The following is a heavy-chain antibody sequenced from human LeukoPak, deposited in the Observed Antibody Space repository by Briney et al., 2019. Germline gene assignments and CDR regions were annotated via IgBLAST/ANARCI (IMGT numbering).Heavy chain of an antibody. CDR3: ARDGQYSSSSIITYYYYYGMDV. V-gene: IGHV1-18*01. CDR1: GYTFTSYG. CDR2: ISAYNGNT. J-gene: IGHJ6*02. D-gene: IGHD6-13*01. Sequence: GSVKVSCKPSGYTFTSYGISWVRQAPGQGLEWMGWISAYNGNTNYAQKLQGRVTMTTDTSTSTAYMELRSLRSDDTAVYYCARDGQYSSSSIITYYYYYGMDVWGQGTTVTVSS.